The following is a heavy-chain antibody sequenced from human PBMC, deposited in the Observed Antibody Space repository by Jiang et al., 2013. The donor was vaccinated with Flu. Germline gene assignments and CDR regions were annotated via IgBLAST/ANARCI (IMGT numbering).Heavy chain of an antibody. V-gene: IGHV6-1*01. J-gene: IGHJ6*02. D-gene: IGHD6-13*01. CDR3: AGAHSSSWYYYYYYGMDV. CDR2: TYYRSTWYN. Sequence: QTLSLTCAISGDSVSSNSAAWNWIRQSPSRGLEWLGRTYYRSTWYNDYAVSVKSRITINPDISKNQFSLQLNSATPEDTAVYYCAGAHSSSWYYYYYYGMDVWGQGTTVTVSS. CDR1: GDSVSSNSAA.